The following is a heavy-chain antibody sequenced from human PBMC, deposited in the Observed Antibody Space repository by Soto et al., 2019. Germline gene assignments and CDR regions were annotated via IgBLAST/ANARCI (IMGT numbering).Heavy chain of an antibody. Sequence: ASVTVSRKASRYTFTCYRISWVRQAPGQGLEWMGWSSAYNRNTNYAQKLQGRVTMTTDTSTSTAYMELRSLRSDVTAVYYCASSGGNFYYYYGMDVWGQGTTVTVSS. V-gene: IGHV1-18*04. D-gene: IGHD2-15*01. CDR3: ASSGGNFYYYYGMDV. CDR2: SSAYNRNT. J-gene: IGHJ6*02. CDR1: RYTFTCYR.